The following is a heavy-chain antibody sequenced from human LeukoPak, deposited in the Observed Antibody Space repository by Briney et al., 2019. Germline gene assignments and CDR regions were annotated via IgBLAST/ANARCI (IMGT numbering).Heavy chain of an antibody. D-gene: IGHD5-18*01. Sequence: GASVKVSCKASGYTFTSYDINWVRQAPGQGLEWMGIINPSGGSTSYAQKFQGRVTMTRDTSTSTVYMELSSLRSEDTAVYYCARDYGVRGYSYVPGNYWGQGTLVTVSS. CDR3: ARDYGVRGYSYVPGNY. V-gene: IGHV1-46*01. J-gene: IGHJ4*02. CDR1: GYTFTSYD. CDR2: INPSGGST.